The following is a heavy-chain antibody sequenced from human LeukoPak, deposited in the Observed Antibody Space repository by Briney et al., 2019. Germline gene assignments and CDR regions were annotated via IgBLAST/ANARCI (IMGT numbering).Heavy chain of an antibody. Sequence: GESLKISCKGSGYTFTSYWIGWVRQMPGKGLEWMGVIYPRDSDTRYSPSFQDQVTISVDKSISTAYLQWSSLKASDTAMYYCARVRVTPYISIDSWGQGTLVTVSS. V-gene: IGHV5-51*01. D-gene: IGHD4-23*01. CDR2: IYPRDSDT. CDR1: GYTFTSYW. CDR3: ARVRVTPYISIDS. J-gene: IGHJ4*02.